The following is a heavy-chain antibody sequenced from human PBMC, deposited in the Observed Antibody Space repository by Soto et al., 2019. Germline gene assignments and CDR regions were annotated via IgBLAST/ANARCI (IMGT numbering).Heavy chain of an antibody. J-gene: IGHJ6*02. CDR1: GGSISSYY. V-gene: IGHV4-59*12. Sequence: SETLSLTCTVSGGSISSYYWSWIRQPPGKGLEWIGYIYYSGSTNYNPSLKSRVTISVDTSKNQFSLKLSSVTAADTAVYYCARDRGYSCGSENYYYGMDVWGQGTTVTVSS. D-gene: IGHD5-18*01. CDR2: IYYSGST. CDR3: ARDRGYSCGSENYYYGMDV.